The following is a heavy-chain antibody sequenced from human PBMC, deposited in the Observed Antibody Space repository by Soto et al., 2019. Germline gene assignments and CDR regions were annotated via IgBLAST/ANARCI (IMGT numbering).Heavy chain of an antibody. CDR3: ATFPVAATGMVDL. D-gene: IGHD6-13*01. J-gene: IGHJ5*02. V-gene: IGHV3-7*01. CDR2: IKQDGSAK. Sequence: EMQLVESGGDLVQPGGSLRLSCAASGFTFSSYWMSWVRQAPGRGLEWVANIKQDGSAKYYVASVKGRFTISRDNAKGSLYLQMNSPSAEVTAVYYCATFPVAATGMVDLWGQGTLVIVSS. CDR1: GFTFSSYW.